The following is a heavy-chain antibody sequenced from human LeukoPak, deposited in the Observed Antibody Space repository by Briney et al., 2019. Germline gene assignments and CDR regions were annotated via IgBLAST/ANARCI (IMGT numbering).Heavy chain of an antibody. V-gene: IGHV3-7*01. CDR1: GFTFSSYW. D-gene: IGHD3-22*01. CDR3: ARDRAIVAFDI. CDR2: IKEDGSEK. J-gene: IGHJ3*02. Sequence: GGSLRLSCAASGFTFSSYWMNWVRQAPGKGLEWVANIKEDGSEKYYADSVRGRFTISRDNAKNSLYLQMNSLRAEDTAVYYCARDRAIVAFDIWGQGTMVTVSS.